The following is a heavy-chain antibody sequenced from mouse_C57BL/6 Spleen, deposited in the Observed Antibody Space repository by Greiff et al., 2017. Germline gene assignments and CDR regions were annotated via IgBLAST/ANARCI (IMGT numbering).Heavy chain of an antibody. V-gene: IGHV1-63*01. CDR3: ARGGGRGYAMDY. CDR2: IYPGGGYT. J-gene: IGHJ4*01. Sequence: QVQLKESGAELVRPGTSVKMSCKASGYTFTNYWIGWAKQRPGHGLEWIGDIYPGGGYTNYNEKFKGKATLTADKSSSTAYMQFSSLTSEDSAIYYCARGGGRGYAMDYWGQGTSVTVSS. D-gene: IGHD3-3*01. CDR1: GYTFTNYW.